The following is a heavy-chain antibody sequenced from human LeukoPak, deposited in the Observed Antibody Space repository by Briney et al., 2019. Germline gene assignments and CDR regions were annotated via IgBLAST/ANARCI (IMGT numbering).Heavy chain of an antibody. CDR3: ARGNWGSVYYYGMDV. Sequence: GGSLRLSCAASGFIFSSYSMSWVRQAPGKGLEWVSSTSSRSSNMYYADSVKGRFTISRDNAKNSMYMQMNSLRAEDTAVYYCARGNWGSVYYYGMDVWGQGTTVTVSS. CDR2: TSSRSSNM. V-gene: IGHV3-21*01. J-gene: IGHJ6*02. CDR1: GFIFSSYS. D-gene: IGHD7-27*01.